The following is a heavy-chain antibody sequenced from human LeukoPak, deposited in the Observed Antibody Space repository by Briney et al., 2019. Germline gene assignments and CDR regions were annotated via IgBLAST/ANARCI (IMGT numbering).Heavy chain of an antibody. Sequence: PGGSLRLSCAASGFTFSSSWMDWLRQAPGKGLEWVAKIKPDGSQTYYVDSVKGRFTISRDNAKNSLFLQMNSLRAEDTAVYYCARDFHYSTLDYWGQGILVTVTS. CDR1: GFTFSSSW. V-gene: IGHV3-7*01. CDR2: IKPDGSQT. D-gene: IGHD6-13*01. J-gene: IGHJ4*02. CDR3: ARDFHYSTLDY.